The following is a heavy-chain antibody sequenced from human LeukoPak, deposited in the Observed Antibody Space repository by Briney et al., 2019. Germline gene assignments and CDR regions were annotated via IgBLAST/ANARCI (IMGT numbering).Heavy chain of an antibody. CDR3: ARSRGHDYGGNTGSNFDY. CDR2: INHSGST. J-gene: IGHJ4*02. D-gene: IGHD4-23*01. CDR1: GGSISGYY. V-gene: IGHV4-34*01. Sequence: NPSETLSLTCTVSGGSISGYYWSWIRQPPGKGLEWIGEINHSGSTNYNPSLKSRVTISVDTSKNQFSLKLSSVTAADTAVYYCARSRGHDYGGNTGSNFDYWGQGTLVTVSS.